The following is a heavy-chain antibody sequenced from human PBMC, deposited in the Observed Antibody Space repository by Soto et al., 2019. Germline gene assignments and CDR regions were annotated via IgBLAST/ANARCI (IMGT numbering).Heavy chain of an antibody. J-gene: IGHJ4*02. CDR1: GFSFSIYG. CDR2: IWYDGSKK. Sequence: QVHLVESGGGVVQPGRSLRLSCAASGFSFSIYGMHWVRQAPGKGLEWVAVIWYDGSKKFHADSVKGRFTISRDNSKNTLYLQMSSLRAEDTAVYYCARDEDGTVDYWGQGTLVTVSS. V-gene: IGHV3-33*01. D-gene: IGHD2-8*02. CDR3: ARDEDGTVDY.